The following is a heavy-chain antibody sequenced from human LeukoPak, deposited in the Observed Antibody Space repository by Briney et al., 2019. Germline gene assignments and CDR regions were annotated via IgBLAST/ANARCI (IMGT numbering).Heavy chain of an antibody. CDR1: GGTFSSYA. D-gene: IGHD4-17*01. V-gene: IGHV1-69*05. J-gene: IGHJ5*02. CDR2: IIPIFCTA. CDR3: ARARRYGDYVGEWFDP. Sequence: SVKVSCKASGGTFSSYAISWVRQAPGQGLEWMGGIIPIFCTANYAQKFQGRVTITTEESTSTAYMELSSLRSEDTAVYYCARARRYGDYVGEWFDPWGQGTLVTVSS.